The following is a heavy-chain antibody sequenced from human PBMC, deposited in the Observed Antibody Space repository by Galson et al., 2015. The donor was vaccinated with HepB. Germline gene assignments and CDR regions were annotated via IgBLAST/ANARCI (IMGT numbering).Heavy chain of an antibody. CDR3: ARALPYCGGDCYDAFDI. CDR2: ISYDGSNK. D-gene: IGHD2-21*02. Sequence: LRLSCAASGFTFSSYAMHWVRQAPGKGLEWVAVISYDGSNKYYADSVKGRFTISRDNSKNTLYLQMNSLRAEDTAVYYCARALPYCGGDCYDAFDIWGQGTMVTVSS. CDR1: GFTFSSYA. V-gene: IGHV3-30-3*01. J-gene: IGHJ3*02.